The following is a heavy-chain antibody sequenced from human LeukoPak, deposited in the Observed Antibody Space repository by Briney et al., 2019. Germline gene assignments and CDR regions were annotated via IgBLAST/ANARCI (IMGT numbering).Heavy chain of an antibody. Sequence: AGGSLRLSCAASGFTFSSYWMSWVRQAPGKGLEWVSVIYSGGSTYYADSVKGRFTISRDNSKNTLYLQMNSLRAEDTAMYYCARDLASSGGYWGQGTLVTVSS. CDR1: GFTFSSYW. D-gene: IGHD3-10*01. CDR3: ARDLASSGGY. J-gene: IGHJ4*02. V-gene: IGHV3-53*01. CDR2: IYSGGST.